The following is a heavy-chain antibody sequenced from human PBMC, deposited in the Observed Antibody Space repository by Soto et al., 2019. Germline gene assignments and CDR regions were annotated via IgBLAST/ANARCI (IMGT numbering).Heavy chain of an antibody. V-gene: IGHV4-39*01. D-gene: IGHD3-10*01. CDR2: IYYSGST. J-gene: IGHJ6*03. Sequence: QLQLQESGPGLVKPSETLSLTCTVSGGSISSSSYYWGWIRQPPGKGLEWIGSIYYSGSTYYNPSLKSRVTISVDTSKNQSSLKLSSVTAADTAVYYCKGYYYGSGSSLLYYYYMDVWGKGTTVTVSS. CDR1: GGSISSSSYY. CDR3: KGYYYGSGSSLLYYYYMDV.